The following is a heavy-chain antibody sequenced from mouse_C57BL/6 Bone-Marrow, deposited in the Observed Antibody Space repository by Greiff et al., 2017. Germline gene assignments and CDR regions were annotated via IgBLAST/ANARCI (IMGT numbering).Heavy chain of an antibody. D-gene: IGHD2-3*01. CDR3: TTDDGFWFAY. J-gene: IGHJ3*01. V-gene: IGHV14-4*01. Sequence: EVQLQQSGAELVRPGASVKLSCTASGFNIKDDYMHWVKQRPEQGLEWIGWIDPENGDTEYASKFQGKATITADTSSNTAYLQLSSLTSEDTAVYYCTTDDGFWFAYWGQGTLVTVSA. CDR2: IDPENGDT. CDR1: GFNIKDDY.